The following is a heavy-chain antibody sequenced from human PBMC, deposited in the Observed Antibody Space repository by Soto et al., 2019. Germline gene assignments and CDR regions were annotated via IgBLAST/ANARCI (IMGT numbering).Heavy chain of an antibody. CDR3: ARDLGGIAVAGSSYYYGMDV. CDR1: GGTFSSYA. V-gene: IGHV1-69*13. Sequence: SVKVSCKASGGTFSSYAISWVRQAPGQGLEWMGGIIPIFGTANYAQKFQGRVTITADESTSTAYMELSSLRSEDTAVYYCARDLGGIAVAGSSYYYGMDVWGQGTTVTVSS. J-gene: IGHJ6*01. D-gene: IGHD6-19*01. CDR2: IIPIFGTA.